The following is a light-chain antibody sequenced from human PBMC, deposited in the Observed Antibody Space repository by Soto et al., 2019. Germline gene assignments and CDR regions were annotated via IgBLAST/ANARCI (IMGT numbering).Light chain of an antibody. J-gene: IGKJ1*01. Sequence: DIPMTQSPSSLSASVGDTVTITCRASQGISRFLNWYQQKPGKTPKLLIYAASFLQSGVPSRFSGSGSGTDFTLTITSLQPEDFATYYCQQSYTTPRTFGQGTKVEIK. CDR2: AAS. V-gene: IGKV1-39*01. CDR1: QGISRF. CDR3: QQSYTTPRT.